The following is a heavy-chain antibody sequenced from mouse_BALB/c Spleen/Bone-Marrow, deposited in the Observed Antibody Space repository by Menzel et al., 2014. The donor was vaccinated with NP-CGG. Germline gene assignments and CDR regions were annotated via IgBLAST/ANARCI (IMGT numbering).Heavy chain of an antibody. V-gene: IGHV1-15*01. CDR1: GYTFTDYE. CDR3: TREGYGNSYYFDY. CDR2: IDPETGGT. Sequence: QVQLQQPGAELVRPGASVTLSCKASGYTFTDYEMHWVKQTPVHGLEWIGAIDPETGGTAYNQKFKGKATLTADKSSSTAYMELRSLTSEDSAVYYCTREGYGNSYYFDYRGQGTTLTVSS. D-gene: IGHD2-1*01. J-gene: IGHJ2*01.